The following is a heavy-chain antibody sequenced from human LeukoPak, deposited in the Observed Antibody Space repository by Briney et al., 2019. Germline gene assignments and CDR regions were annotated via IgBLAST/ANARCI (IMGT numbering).Heavy chain of an antibody. D-gene: IGHD6-6*01. CDR3: ARDKVSAAFDI. Sequence: SETLSLTCTVSGYSIRSGYYWGWIRQPPGKGLEWIGNIYYSGSTYHNPSLKSRVTISVDTSKNQFSLKLSSVTAADTSVYYCARDKVSAAFDIWGQGTMVTVSS. V-gene: IGHV4-38-2*02. CDR2: IYYSGST. CDR1: GYSIRSGYY. J-gene: IGHJ3*02.